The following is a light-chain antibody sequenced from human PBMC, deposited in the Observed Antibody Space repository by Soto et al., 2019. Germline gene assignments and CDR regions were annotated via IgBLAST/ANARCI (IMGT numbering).Light chain of an antibody. V-gene: IGLV1-40*01. CDR1: SSNIGAGYD. CDR2: ANN. CDR3: QSYDSSRSPLYV. Sequence: QSVLTQPPSVSGAPGPRVSISCTGSSSNIGAGYDVHWYQHLPGTAPKLLIYANNNRPSGVPDRFSGSKSGTSASLAITGLQAEDEADYYCQSYDSSRSPLYVFGTGTKVTVL. J-gene: IGLJ1*01.